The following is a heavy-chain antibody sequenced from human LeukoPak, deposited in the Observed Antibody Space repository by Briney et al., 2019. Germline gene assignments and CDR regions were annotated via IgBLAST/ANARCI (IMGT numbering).Heavy chain of an antibody. Sequence: GRSLRLSCAASGFTFSSYGMHWVRQAPGKGLEWVAVISYDGSNKYYADSVKGRFTISRDNSKNTLHLQMNSLRAEDTAVYYCAKGYYYGSGSYYNIDYWGQGTLVTVSS. V-gene: IGHV3-30*18. CDR3: AKGYYYGSGSYYNIDY. D-gene: IGHD3-10*01. CDR2: ISYDGSNK. CDR1: GFTFSSYG. J-gene: IGHJ4*02.